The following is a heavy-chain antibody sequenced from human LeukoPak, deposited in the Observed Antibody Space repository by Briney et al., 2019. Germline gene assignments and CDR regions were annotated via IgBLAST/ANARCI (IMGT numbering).Heavy chain of an antibody. V-gene: IGHV4-59*01. J-gene: IGHJ6*02. CDR3: ARGERGYSYGKGGYYYGMDV. Sequence: SETLSLTCTVSGGSISSYYWSWIRQPPGKGLEWIGYIYYSGSTNYNPSLKSRVTISVDTSKNQFSLKLSSVTAADTAVYYCARGERGYSYGKGGYYYGMDVWGQGTTVTVSS. CDR2: IYYSGST. D-gene: IGHD5-18*01. CDR1: GGSISSYY.